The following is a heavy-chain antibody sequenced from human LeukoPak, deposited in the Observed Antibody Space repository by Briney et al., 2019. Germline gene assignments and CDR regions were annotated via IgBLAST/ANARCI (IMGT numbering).Heavy chain of an antibody. V-gene: IGHV4-34*01. CDR2: INHSGST. CDR3: ARCPYYYYMDV. Sequence: PSETLSLTCAVYGGSFSGYYWSWIRQPPGKGLEWIGEINHSGSTNYNPSLKSRVTISVDTSKNQFSLKLSSVTAADTAVYYCARCPYYYYMDVWGKGTTVTISS. CDR1: GGSFSGYY. J-gene: IGHJ6*03.